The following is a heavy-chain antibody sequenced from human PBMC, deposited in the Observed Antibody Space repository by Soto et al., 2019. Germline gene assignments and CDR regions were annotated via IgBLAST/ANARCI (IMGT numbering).Heavy chain of an antibody. CDR1: GYTFTGYY. J-gene: IGHJ4*02. V-gene: IGHV1-2*04. CDR3: ARDLSDSSSSLGWMGY. D-gene: IGHD6-6*01. CDR2: INPNSGGT. Sequence: ASVKVSGKASGYTFTGYYMHWVRQAPGQGLEWMGWINPNSGGTNYAQKFQGWVTMTRDTSISTAYMELSRLRSDDTAVYYCARDLSDSSSSLGWMGYWGQGTLVTVSS.